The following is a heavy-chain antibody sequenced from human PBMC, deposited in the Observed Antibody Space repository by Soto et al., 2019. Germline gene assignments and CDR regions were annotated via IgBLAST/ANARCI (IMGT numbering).Heavy chain of an antibody. CDR2: IIPILGIA. CDR3: ASSWGGITMVRV. Sequence: QVQLVQSGAEVKKPGSSVKVSCKASGGTFSSYTISWVRQAPGQGLEWMGRIIPILGIANYAQKFQGRVTITADKSTSTAYMELSSLRSEDTAVYYCASSWGGITMVRVWGQGTLVTVSS. J-gene: IGHJ4*02. V-gene: IGHV1-69*02. CDR1: GGTFSSYT. D-gene: IGHD3-10*01.